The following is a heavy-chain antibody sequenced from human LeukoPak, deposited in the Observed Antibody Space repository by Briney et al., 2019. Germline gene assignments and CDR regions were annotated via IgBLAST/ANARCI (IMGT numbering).Heavy chain of an antibody. J-gene: IGHJ6*03. CDR2: IYTSGST. D-gene: IGHD3-3*01. CDR3: ARGPSFGVVIINYYYMDV. Sequence: PSETLSLTCTVSGGSISSYYWSWIRQPAGKGLEWIGRIYTSGSTNYNPSLKSRVTMSVDTSKNQFSLRLSSVTAADTAVYYCARGPSFGVVIINYYYMDVWGKGTTVTVSS. CDR1: GGSISSYY. V-gene: IGHV4-4*07.